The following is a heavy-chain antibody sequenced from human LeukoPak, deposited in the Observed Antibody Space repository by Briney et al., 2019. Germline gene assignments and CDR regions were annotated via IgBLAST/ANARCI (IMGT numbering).Heavy chain of an antibody. CDR1: GFTFSSYA. CDR3: ARGEYYDYVWGSYLL. Sequence: GGSLRLSCAASGFTFSSYAMSWARQAPGKGLEWVANIKQDGSGEYYVDSVKGRFTISRDNAKNSLYLQMNNLRAEDTAVYYCARGEYYDYVWGSYLLWGQGTLVTVSS. D-gene: IGHD3-16*02. V-gene: IGHV3-7*01. CDR2: IKQDGSGE. J-gene: IGHJ4*02.